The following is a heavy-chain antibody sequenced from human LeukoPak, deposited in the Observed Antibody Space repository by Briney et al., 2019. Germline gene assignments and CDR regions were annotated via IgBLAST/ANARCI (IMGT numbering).Heavy chain of an antibody. D-gene: IGHD3-3*01. CDR3: AKGAYDFLEIAYFDY. Sequence: GGSLRLSCAASGFSLNKNAMNWVRQAPGKGLEWVAVVIGSSGATDYADSVKGRFTISRDNSKNTLFLQMNSLRAEDAAIYYCAKGAYDFLEIAYFDYWGQGALVTVSS. CDR2: VIGSSGAT. J-gene: IGHJ4*02. CDR1: GFSLNKNA. V-gene: IGHV3-23*01.